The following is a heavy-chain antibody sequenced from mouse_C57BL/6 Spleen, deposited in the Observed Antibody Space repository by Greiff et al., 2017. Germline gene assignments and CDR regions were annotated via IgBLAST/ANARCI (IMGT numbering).Heavy chain of an antibody. CDR3: SRGGLLPFDY. D-gene: IGHD2-3*01. J-gene: IGHJ2*01. Sequence: VQLQQSGPELVKPGASVKISCKASGYAFSSSWMNWVKQRPGKGLEWIGRIYPGDGDTNYNGKFKGKATLTADKSSSTAYMQLSSLTSEDSAVYFCSRGGLLPFDYWGQGTTLTVSS. V-gene: IGHV1-82*01. CDR1: GYAFSSSW. CDR2: IYPGDGDT.